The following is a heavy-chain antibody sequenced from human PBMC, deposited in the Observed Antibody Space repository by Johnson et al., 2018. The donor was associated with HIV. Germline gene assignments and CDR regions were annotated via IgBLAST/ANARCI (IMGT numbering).Heavy chain of an antibody. Sequence: EQLVESGGGLVKPGGSLRLSCAASGFTFSNAWMSWVRQAPGKGLEWVGRIKSKTDGGTTDYAAPVKGRFTISRDDSKNTLYLQMNSLKTEDTAVYYCTTDGHDYYDSSGADAFDIWGQGTMVTVSS. V-gene: IGHV3-15*01. CDR2: IKSKTDGGTT. J-gene: IGHJ3*02. CDR3: TTDGHDYYDSSGADAFDI. CDR1: GFTFSNAW. D-gene: IGHD3-22*01.